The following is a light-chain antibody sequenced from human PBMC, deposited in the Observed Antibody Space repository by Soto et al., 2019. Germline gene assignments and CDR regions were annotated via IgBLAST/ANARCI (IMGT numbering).Light chain of an antibody. CDR1: QSVSSD. Sequence: EILLSQSPGTLSLSPGGRATLSCRASQSVSSDLAWYQQKPGQAHRLLIYDAYNRATGIPARFSGSGSGTDFTLTISSLEPEDFAVYYCQQRSNWPRTFGQGTKVDIK. J-gene: IGKJ1*01. V-gene: IGKV3-11*01. CDR3: QQRSNWPRT. CDR2: DAY.